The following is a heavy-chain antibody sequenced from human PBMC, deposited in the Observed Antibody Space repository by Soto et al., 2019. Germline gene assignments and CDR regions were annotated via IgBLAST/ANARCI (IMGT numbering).Heavy chain of an antibody. CDR3: ARGPMFIAVAGMNWFDP. V-gene: IGHV4-39*01. CDR1: GGSIISSSYY. J-gene: IGHJ5*02. D-gene: IGHD6-19*01. Sequence: PSETLSLTCTVSGGSIISSSYYWGWIRQPPGKGLEWIGSIYYSGSTYYNPSLKSRVTISVDTSKNQFSLKLSSVTAADTAVYYCARGPMFIAVAGMNWFDPWGQGTLVTVSS. CDR2: IYYSGST.